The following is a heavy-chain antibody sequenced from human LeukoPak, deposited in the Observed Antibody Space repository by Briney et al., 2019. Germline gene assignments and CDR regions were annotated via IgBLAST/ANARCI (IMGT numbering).Heavy chain of an antibody. J-gene: IGHJ4*02. CDR3: AKDQGLDYYDSSGYFDY. V-gene: IGHV3-21*04. D-gene: IGHD3-22*01. Sequence: PGGSLRLSCAASGFTFSSYSMNWVRQAPGKGLEWVSSISSSSSYIYYADSVKGRFTISRDNSKNTLYLQMNSLRAEDTAVYYCAKDQGLDYYDSSGYFDYWGQGTLVTVSS. CDR1: GFTFSSYS. CDR2: ISSSSSYI.